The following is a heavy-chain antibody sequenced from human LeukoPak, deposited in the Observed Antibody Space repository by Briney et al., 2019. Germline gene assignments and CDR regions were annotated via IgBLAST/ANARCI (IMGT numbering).Heavy chain of an antibody. D-gene: IGHD3-3*01. CDR3: AKDRRRFLESFDY. CDR1: GFTFSSYG. Sequence: GRSLRLSCAASGFTFSSYGVHWVRQAPGKGLEWVAVIWYDGSNKYYADSVKGRFTISRDNSKNTLYLQMNSLRAEDTAVYYCAKDRRRFLESFDYWGQGTLVTVSS. CDR2: IWYDGSNK. V-gene: IGHV3-33*06. J-gene: IGHJ4*02.